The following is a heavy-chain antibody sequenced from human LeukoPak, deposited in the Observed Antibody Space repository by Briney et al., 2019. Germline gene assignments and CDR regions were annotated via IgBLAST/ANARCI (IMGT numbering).Heavy chain of an antibody. J-gene: IGHJ4*02. D-gene: IGHD5-12*01. Sequence: GGSLRLSCAASGFTFSNYWMSWVRQAPGKGLEWVANIQPDGSEKYFVDSVKGRFTISRDNAKNSLYLQMDSLRAEDTAVYYCARGRGYSGYDNYYFDYWGQGSPVTVSS. CDR2: IQPDGSEK. CDR3: ARGRGYSGYDNYYFDY. CDR1: GFTFSNYW. V-gene: IGHV3-7*01.